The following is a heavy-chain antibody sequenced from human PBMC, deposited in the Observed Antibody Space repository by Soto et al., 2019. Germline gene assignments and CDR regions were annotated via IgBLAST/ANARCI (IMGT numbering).Heavy chain of an antibody. V-gene: IGHV3-74*01. CDR2: INSDGSST. D-gene: IGHD6-19*01. Sequence: GGSLRLSCAVSGFTFSRYWMHRVRQAPGKGLVWVSRINSDGSSTSYADSVKGRFTISRDNAKNTLFLQMNSLRAEDTAAYYCARPGGSGWLYGMDVWGQGTTVTVSS. J-gene: IGHJ6*02. CDR1: GFTFSRYW. CDR3: ARPGGSGWLYGMDV.